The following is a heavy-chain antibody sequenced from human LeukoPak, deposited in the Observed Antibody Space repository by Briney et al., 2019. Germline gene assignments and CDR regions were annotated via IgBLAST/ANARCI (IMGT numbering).Heavy chain of an antibody. CDR3: ARHISSSSSFYFDY. Sequence: GESLKISCKGSGYIFTNYWIGWVRQMPGKGLEWMGIIYPGDSHTRYSPSFQGQVTISADRSISTAYLQWSSLKASDAAMYYCARHISSSSSFYFDYWGQGTLVTVSS. J-gene: IGHJ4*02. CDR1: GYIFTNYW. D-gene: IGHD6-6*01. V-gene: IGHV5-51*01. CDR2: IYPGDSHT.